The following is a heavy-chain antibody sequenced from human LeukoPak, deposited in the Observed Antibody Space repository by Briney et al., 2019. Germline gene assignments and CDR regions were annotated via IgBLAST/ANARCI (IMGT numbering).Heavy chain of an antibody. Sequence: GGSLRLSCAASGFTFSSYAMSWVRQAPGKGLEWVSSISSSSSYIYYADSVKGRFTISRDNAKNSLYLQMNSLRAEDTAVYYCARANGWYRRFDYWGQGTLVTVSS. CDR2: ISSSSSYI. CDR1: GFTFSSYA. CDR3: ARANGWYRRFDY. D-gene: IGHD6-19*01. J-gene: IGHJ4*02. V-gene: IGHV3-21*01.